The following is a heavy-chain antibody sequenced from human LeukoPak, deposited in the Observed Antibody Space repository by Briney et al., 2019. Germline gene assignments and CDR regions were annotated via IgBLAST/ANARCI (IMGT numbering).Heavy chain of an antibody. Sequence: GESLKISCKGSGYSFTSYWIGWVRQMPGKGLEWMGIIYPGDSDTRYSPSFQGQVTISADKSISTAYLQWSSLKASDTAMYYCARLGYKRAYCGGDCPLDYWGQGTLVTVSS. CDR2: IYPGDSDT. J-gene: IGHJ4*02. D-gene: IGHD2-21*02. V-gene: IGHV5-51*01. CDR1: GYSFTSYW. CDR3: ARLGYKRAYCGGDCPLDY.